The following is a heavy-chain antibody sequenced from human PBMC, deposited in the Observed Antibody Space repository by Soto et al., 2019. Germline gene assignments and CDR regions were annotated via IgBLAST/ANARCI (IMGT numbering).Heavy chain of an antibody. CDR3: ARDQYYGTIFGGTRAGYNWFDP. Sequence: GGSLRLSCXASGFTFSSYAMHWVRQAPGKGLEWVAVISYDGSNKYYADSVKGRFTISRDNSKNTLYLQMNSLRAEDTAVYYCARDQYYGTIFGGTRAGYNWFDPWGQGTLVTVSS. D-gene: IGHD3-3*01. V-gene: IGHV3-30-3*01. CDR1: GFTFSSYA. CDR2: ISYDGSNK. J-gene: IGHJ5*02.